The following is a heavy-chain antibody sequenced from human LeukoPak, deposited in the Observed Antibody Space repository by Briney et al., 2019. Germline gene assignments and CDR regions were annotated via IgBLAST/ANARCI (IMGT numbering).Heavy chain of an antibody. CDR3: ARDPSRIAVAGTRVNWFDP. Sequence: TGGSLRLSCAASGFTFSSYSMNWVRQAPGKGLEWVSSISSSSSYIYYADSVKGRFTISRDNAKNSLYLQMNSLRAEDTAVYYCARDPSRIAVAGTRVNWFDPWGQGTLVTVSS. V-gene: IGHV3-21*01. CDR2: ISSSSSYI. J-gene: IGHJ5*02. CDR1: GFTFSSYS. D-gene: IGHD6-19*01.